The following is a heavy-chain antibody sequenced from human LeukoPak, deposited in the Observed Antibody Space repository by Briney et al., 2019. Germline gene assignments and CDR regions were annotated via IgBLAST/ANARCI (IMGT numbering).Heavy chain of an antibody. CDR1: GGSISSYY. CDR2: IYTTGST. V-gene: IGHV4-4*07. Sequence: SETLSLTCTVSGGSISSYYWTWIRQPAGKGLEWIGRIYTTGSTNYNPSLNSRVTMSVDTSKNQFSLKLSSVTAAGTAVYYCARQIAMAGKAGFDYWGQGTLVTVSS. CDR3: ARQIAMAGKAGFDY. J-gene: IGHJ4*02. D-gene: IGHD6-19*01.